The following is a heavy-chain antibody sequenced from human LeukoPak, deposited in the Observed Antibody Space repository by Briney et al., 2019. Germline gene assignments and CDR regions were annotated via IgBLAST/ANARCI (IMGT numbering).Heavy chain of an antibody. CDR2: ISAYNGNT. V-gene: IGHV1-18*01. D-gene: IGHD1-1*01. CDR1: GYTFTSYA. Sequence: ASVKVSRKASGYTFTSYAVMWVRQARGQSLEWMGWISAYNGNTNYARKFQNRVIMTTDTSTTTAYLELTSLTSDDTAVYYCARRSTGKGGDYWGQGTLIAVSS. J-gene: IGHJ4*02. CDR3: ARRSTGKGGDY.